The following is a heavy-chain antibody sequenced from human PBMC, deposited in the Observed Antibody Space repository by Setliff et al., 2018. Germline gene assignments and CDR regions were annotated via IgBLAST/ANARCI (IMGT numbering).Heavy chain of an antibody. J-gene: IGHJ4*02. CDR1: GFTFDDYA. D-gene: IGHD1-26*01. V-gene: IGHV3-43D*04. CDR3: AKDIRATAVGYFDY. CDR2: ISWDGGST. Sequence: HPGGSLRLSCAASGFTFDDYAMHWVRQAPGKGLEWVSLISWDGGSTYYADSVKGRFTISRDNSKNSLYLQMNSLRAEDTALYYCAKDIRATAVGYFDYWGQGTLVTVSS.